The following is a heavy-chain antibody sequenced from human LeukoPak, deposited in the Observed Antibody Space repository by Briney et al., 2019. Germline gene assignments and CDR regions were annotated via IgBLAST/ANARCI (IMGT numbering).Heavy chain of an antibody. D-gene: IGHD3-10*01. CDR3: TSLHGMGIRAPLWDY. CDR2: IYHNGTT. V-gene: IGHV4-38-2*01. CDR1: GFTFGGYA. Sequence: GSLRLSCAASGFTFGGYAMSWVRQSPGKGLEWIGSIYHNGTTYYYPPLKSRVTISVDTSKNQFSLKMRSVTAADTAVYFCTSLHGMGIRAPLWDYWGQGNLVTVSS. J-gene: IGHJ4*02.